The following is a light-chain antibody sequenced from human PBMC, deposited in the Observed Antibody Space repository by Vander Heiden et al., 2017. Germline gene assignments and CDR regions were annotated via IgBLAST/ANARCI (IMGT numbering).Light chain of an antibody. CDR3: QSYDSSLSGWL. V-gene: IGLV1-40*01. J-gene: IGLJ3*02. Sequence: QSVLTQPPSVSGAPGQSVTIPCTGSRSNIGAGYDVHWYQQLPGTAPKLIIYADSNRPSGVPDRFCGSKSGTSASLAITGLQAEDEAYFYCQSYDSSLSGWLFGGGTQLTVL. CDR1: RSNIGAGYD. CDR2: ADS.